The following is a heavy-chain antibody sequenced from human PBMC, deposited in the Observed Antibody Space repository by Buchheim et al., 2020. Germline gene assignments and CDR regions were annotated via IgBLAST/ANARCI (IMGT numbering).Heavy chain of an antibody. V-gene: IGHV3-7*01. CDR1: GFTFNRYW. CDR2: IKQDGTEK. D-gene: IGHD5-12*01. J-gene: IGHJ6*02. Sequence: EVQLAVSGGGLVLPGGSLRLSCTGSGFTFNRYWMTWVHQAPGKGLEWVATIKQDGTEKYYVNSMRGRVIASRDNAKNSVFVHISSLADEDSGVYYCASHSGFDSGLDVWGQGT. CDR3: ASHSGFDSGLDV.